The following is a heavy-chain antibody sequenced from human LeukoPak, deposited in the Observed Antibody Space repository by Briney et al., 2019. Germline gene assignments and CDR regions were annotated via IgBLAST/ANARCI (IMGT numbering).Heavy chain of an antibody. D-gene: IGHD2-2*01. CDR1: MFSLINSM. Sequence: GGSLRLSSAHPMFSLINSMLQAGSQAPGRGLMWVSSINNDGSRTLYADSVKGRFTISRDNAKNTLFLQMNSLRADDTAVYYCASLSTRQAVDYWGQGTLVTVSS. J-gene: IGHJ4*02. CDR2: INNDGSRT. V-gene: IGHV3-74*03. CDR3: ASLSTRQAVDY.